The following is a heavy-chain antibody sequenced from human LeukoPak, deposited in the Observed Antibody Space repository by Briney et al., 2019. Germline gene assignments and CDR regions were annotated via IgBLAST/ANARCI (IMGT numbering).Heavy chain of an antibody. CDR3: AKDQASKYYDSSGYSY. Sequence: PGGSLRLSCAASGFTFSDYYMSWIRQAPGKGLEWVANINQDGTEKYYVDSVKGRFTISRDNAKNSLCLQMNSLRAEDTAVYYCAKDQASKYYDSSGYSYWGQGTLVTVSS. CDR2: INQDGTEK. D-gene: IGHD3-22*01. CDR1: GFTFSDYY. V-gene: IGHV3-7*03. J-gene: IGHJ4*02.